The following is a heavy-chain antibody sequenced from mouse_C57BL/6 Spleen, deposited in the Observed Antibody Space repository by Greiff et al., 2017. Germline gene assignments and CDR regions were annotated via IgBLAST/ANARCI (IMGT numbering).Heavy chain of an antibody. J-gene: IGHJ2*01. Sequence: QVLLQQPGAELVKPGASVKLSCKASGYTFTSYWMQWVKQRPGQGLEWIGEIDPSDSYTNYNQKFKGKATLTVDTSSSTAYMQLSSLTSEDSAVYYCARVDSSGYGYWGKGTTLTVSS. CDR3: ARVDSSGYGY. D-gene: IGHD3-2*02. CDR2: IDPSDSYT. CDR1: GYTFTSYW. V-gene: IGHV1-50*01.